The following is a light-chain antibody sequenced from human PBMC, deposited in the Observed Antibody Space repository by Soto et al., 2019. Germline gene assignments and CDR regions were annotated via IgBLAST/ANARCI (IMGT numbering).Light chain of an antibody. Sequence: EIVLTQSPGTLSLSPGERATLSCRASQSVSSSYLAWYQQKPGQAPRLLIYGASSRATGVPTRFSGSRSGAEFTLTINSLQSEDFAVYYCQPYNNWPLTFGGGPKV. CDR3: QPYNNWPLT. J-gene: IGKJ4*01. V-gene: IGKV3-15*01. CDR1: QSVSSSY. CDR2: GAS.